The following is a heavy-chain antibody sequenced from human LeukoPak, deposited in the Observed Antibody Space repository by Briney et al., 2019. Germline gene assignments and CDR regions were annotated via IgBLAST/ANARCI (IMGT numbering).Heavy chain of an antibody. CDR3: ARGRTYDYVTDY. Sequence: ASVKVSCKASGYTFTGYYMHWVRQAPGQGLEWMGWINPNSGGTNYAQRFQGRVTMTRDTSISTAYMELSRLRSDDTAVYYCARGRTYDYVTDYWGQGTLVTVSS. J-gene: IGHJ4*02. V-gene: IGHV1-2*02. CDR2: INPNSGGT. D-gene: IGHD3-16*01. CDR1: GYTFTGYY.